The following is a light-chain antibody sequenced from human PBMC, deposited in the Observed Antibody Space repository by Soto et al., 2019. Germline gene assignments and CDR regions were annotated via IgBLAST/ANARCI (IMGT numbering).Light chain of an antibody. CDR2: DAS. CDR3: QQRSNWPPGWT. V-gene: IGKV3-11*01. CDR1: QSVSSY. J-gene: IGKJ1*01. Sequence: EIVLTQSPATLSLSPVERATLSCRASQSVSSYLAWYQQKPGQAPRLLIYDASNRATGIPARFSGSGSGTDFTLTISSLEPEDFAVYYCQQRSNWPPGWTFGRGTKVDIK.